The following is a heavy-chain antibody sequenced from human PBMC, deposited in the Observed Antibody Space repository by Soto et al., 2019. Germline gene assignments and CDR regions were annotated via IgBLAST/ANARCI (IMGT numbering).Heavy chain of an antibody. D-gene: IGHD4-17*01. J-gene: IGHJ4*01. V-gene: IGHV4-39*02. CDR3: ATLPHYADPNAAF. CDR2: IYYSGSP. Sequence: PSETLSLTCTFSGDSISSSIYYWGWIRQPPGKGLEWIGSIYYSGSPHYNSSLKSRVTISVDTSKNHFSLKLTSMTAADTAAYYCATLPHYADPNAAFWGHGILVTVSS. CDR1: GDSISSSIYY.